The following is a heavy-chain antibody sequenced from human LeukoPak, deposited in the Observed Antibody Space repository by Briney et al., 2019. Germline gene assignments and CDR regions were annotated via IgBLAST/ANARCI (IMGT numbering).Heavy chain of an antibody. CDR2: IGTAGDT. D-gene: IGHD4-17*01. CDR1: GFTFSSYD. V-gene: IGHV3-13*04. Sequence: PGRSLRLSCAASGFTFSSYDMHWVRQATGKGLEWVSAIGTAGDTYYPGSVKGRFTISRENAKNSLYLQMNSLRAGDTAVYYCARSGGHYGEHPPLPRYYYYYGMDVWGQGTTVTVSS. CDR3: ARSGGHYGEHPPLPRYYYYYGMDV. J-gene: IGHJ6*02.